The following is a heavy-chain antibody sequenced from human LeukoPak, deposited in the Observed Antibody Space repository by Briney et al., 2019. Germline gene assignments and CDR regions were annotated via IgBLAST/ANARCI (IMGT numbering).Heavy chain of an antibody. D-gene: IGHD2-15*01. J-gene: IGHJ6*03. Sequence: GASVKVSCKASGYTFTGYYMHWVRQAPGQGLEWMGWINPNSGGTNYAQKFQGRVTMTRDTSISTAYMELSRLRSEDTAVYYCARVLGYYYYMDVWGKGTTVTVSS. CDR1: GYTFTGYY. V-gene: IGHV1-2*02. CDR2: INPNSGGT. CDR3: ARVLGYYYYMDV.